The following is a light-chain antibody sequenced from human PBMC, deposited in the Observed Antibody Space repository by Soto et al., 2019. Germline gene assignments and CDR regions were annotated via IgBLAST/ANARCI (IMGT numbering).Light chain of an antibody. Sequence: VLTLSPSTLSVSPGERATLSCRASQYINTRLAWYQHRPGQAPRLLIYQTSLRAAGIPARFSASGSGTDFTLTISDVQPEDFALYYCHQRQSWPRTFGQGGMVAIK. CDR2: QTS. J-gene: IGKJ1*01. CDR3: HQRQSWPRT. CDR1: QYINTR. V-gene: IGKV3-11*01.